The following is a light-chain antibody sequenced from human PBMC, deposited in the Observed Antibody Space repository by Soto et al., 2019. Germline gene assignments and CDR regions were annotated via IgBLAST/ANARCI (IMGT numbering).Light chain of an antibody. CDR1: QSVSSSY. CDR3: QQDGIYPNR. CDR2: GAS. Sequence: KNSPNTLSFSTLYLSTISFKSSQSVSSSYLAWYQQKPGQAPRLLIYGASSRATGIPDRFSGSGSGTDFTLTISRLEPEDFAVYCCQQDGIYPNRFGQRTLLAIK. V-gene: IGKV3-20*01. J-gene: IGKJ5*01.